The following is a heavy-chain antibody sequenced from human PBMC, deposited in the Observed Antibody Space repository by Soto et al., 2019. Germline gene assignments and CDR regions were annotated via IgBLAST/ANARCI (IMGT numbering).Heavy chain of an antibody. CDR1: GFSFSDSY. J-gene: IGHJ5*02. Sequence: GGSLRLSSATSGFSFSDSYMSWIRQAPGKGLEWISYISPRSTFRDYAESVKGRFTISRDSVKNSLYLQMNNLTAGDTGVYYCARGGGGGLFDPWGQGSLVTVSS. D-gene: IGHD2-21*01. CDR2: ISPRSTFR. CDR3: ARGGGGGLFDP. V-gene: IGHV3-11*06.